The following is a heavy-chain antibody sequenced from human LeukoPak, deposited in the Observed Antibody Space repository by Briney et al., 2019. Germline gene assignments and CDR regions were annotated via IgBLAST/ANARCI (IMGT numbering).Heavy chain of an antibody. CDR2: INHSGST. CDR3: ARAGKSSSSYYYYYGMGV. Sequence: SETLSLTCAVYGGSFSGYYWSWIRQPPGKGLEWIGEINHSGSTNYNPSLKSRVTISVDTSKNQFSLKLSSVTAADTAVYYCARAGKSSSSYYYYYGMGVWGQGTTVTVSS. J-gene: IGHJ6*02. D-gene: IGHD6-6*01. V-gene: IGHV4-34*01. CDR1: GGSFSGYY.